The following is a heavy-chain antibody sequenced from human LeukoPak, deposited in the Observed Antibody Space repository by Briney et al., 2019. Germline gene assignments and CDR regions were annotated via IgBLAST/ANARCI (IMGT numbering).Heavy chain of an antibody. CDR3: GREILEPGKTLTY. J-gene: IGHJ4*02. D-gene: IGHD1-14*01. V-gene: IGHV3-74*01. Sequence: GGSLRLSCAASGFTLSSYWMHWVRQAPGKGLVWVSRINDDGTFTTYADSVKGRFIISRDNAKNTLYLQMNSLGVEDTAVYYCGREILEPGKTLTYWGQGSLITVSS. CDR2: INDDGTFT. CDR1: GFTLSSYW.